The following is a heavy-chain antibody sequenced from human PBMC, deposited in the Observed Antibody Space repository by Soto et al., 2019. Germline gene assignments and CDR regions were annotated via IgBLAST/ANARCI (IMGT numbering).Heavy chain of an antibody. D-gene: IGHD2-2*01. Sequence: EVQLVESGGGLVQPGGSLRLSCAASGFRFTNSWMSWVRQAPGKGLEWVADINQDGSQKYYVDSVKGRFTISRDNAKSSLYLQMNSLRAEDTAVYYFATWADAVDEDQFQHLGPGTLVSVSS. CDR3: ATWADAVDEDQFQH. J-gene: IGHJ1*01. CDR2: INQDGSQK. CDR1: GFRFTNSW. V-gene: IGHV3-7*01.